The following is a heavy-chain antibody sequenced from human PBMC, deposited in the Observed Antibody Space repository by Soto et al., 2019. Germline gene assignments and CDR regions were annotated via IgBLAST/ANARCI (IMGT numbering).Heavy chain of an antibody. J-gene: IGHJ4*02. CDR1: GYTFTSYA. CDR2: INAGNGNT. CDR3: ARDGPSGSYYLDY. Sequence: ASVKVSCKASGYTFTSYAMHRVRQAPGQRLEWMGWINAGNGNTKYSQKFQGRVTITRDTSASTAYMELSSLRSEDTAVYYRARDGPSGSYYLDYRGQGTLVTVSS. V-gene: IGHV1-3*01. D-gene: IGHD1-26*01.